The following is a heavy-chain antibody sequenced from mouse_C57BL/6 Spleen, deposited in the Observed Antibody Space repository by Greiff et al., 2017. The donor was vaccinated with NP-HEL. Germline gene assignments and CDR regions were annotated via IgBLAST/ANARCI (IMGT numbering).Heavy chain of an antibody. D-gene: IGHD2-5*01. J-gene: IGHJ4*01. Sequence: EVKLVESGGGLVKPGGSLKLSCAASGFTFSDYGMHWVRQAPEKGLEWVAYISSGSSTIYYADTVKGRFTSSRDNAKNTLFLQMTSLRSEDTAMYYCARIYSNYGAMDYWGQGTSVTVSS. CDR1: GFTFSDYG. CDR2: ISSGSSTI. V-gene: IGHV5-17*01. CDR3: ARIYSNYGAMDY.